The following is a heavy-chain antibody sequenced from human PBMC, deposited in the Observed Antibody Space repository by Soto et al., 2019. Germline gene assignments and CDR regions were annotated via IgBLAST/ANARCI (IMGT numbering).Heavy chain of an antibody. J-gene: IGHJ3*01. CDR1: GFSFSTYA. D-gene: IGHD3-10*01. CDR3: ARDGGGFGELLLNSYDAFDL. CDR2: ISYDGSNA. Sequence: QEQLVESGGGVVQPGTSLRLSCTASGFSFSTYAMYWVRQAPGMGLEWVAIISYDGSNAQYADSVKGRFTVARDNSKNTLYLQMHSLTAEDTAVYYCARDGGGFGELLLNSYDAFDLWGQGKLVTVSS. V-gene: IGHV3-30*04.